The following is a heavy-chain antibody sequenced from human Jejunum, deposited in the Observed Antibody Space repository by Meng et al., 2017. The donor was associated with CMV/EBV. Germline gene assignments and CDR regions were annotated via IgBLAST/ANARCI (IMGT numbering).Heavy chain of an antibody. D-gene: IGHD3-22*01. CDR3: AREEQFYYDASSYGMDV. J-gene: IGHJ6*02. CDR2: IYYSGST. V-gene: IGHV4-30-4*08. CDR1: TSSADDS. Sequence: TSSADDSWSWIRQPTGKGLEWIGHIYYSGSTHYNPSLKSRATISVDTSKNQFSLKLSSVTAADTAVYFCAREEQFYYDASSYGMDVWGQGTTVTVSS.